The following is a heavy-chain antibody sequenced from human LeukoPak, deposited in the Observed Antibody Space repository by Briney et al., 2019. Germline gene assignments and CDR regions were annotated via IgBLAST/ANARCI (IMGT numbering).Heavy chain of an antibody. V-gene: IGHV3-49*03. D-gene: IGHD3-22*01. Sequence: PGGSLRLSCTASGFSFGDYAMSWFRQAPGKGLEWVGFIRSKAYGGTTEYAASVKGRFTISRDDSKSIAYLQMNSLKTEDTAVYYCTRDSPYYYDSSGYSHRFDYWGQGTLVTVSS. CDR1: GFSFGDYA. J-gene: IGHJ4*02. CDR3: TRDSPYYYDSSGYSHRFDY. CDR2: IRSKAYGGTT.